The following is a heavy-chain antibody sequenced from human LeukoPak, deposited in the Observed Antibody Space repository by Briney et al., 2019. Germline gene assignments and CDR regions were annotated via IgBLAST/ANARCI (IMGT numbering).Heavy chain of an antibody. CDR2: NYNRGTT. J-gene: IGHJ4*02. D-gene: IGHD6-13*01. CDR3: ARERASAGPHFEH. V-gene: IGHV4-59*01. CDR1: GGSISTYY. Sequence: SETLSLTCSVSGGSISTYYWSWIRHPPGKGLEWIGYNYNRGTTNYNPSLKSRVTISVDRSKNQFSLSLTSVTAADTAVYYCARERASAGPHFEHWGRGILVTVSS.